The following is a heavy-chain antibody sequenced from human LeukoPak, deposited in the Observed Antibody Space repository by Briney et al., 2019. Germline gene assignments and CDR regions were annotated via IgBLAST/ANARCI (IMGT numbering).Heavy chain of an antibody. CDR1: GFTFSSYA. Sequence: PGGSLRLSCSASGFTFSSYAMHWVRQAPGKGLEYVSAISSSGGSTYYADSVKGRFTISRDNSKNTLYLQMSSLRAEDTAVYYCVKEAYGDYGGYYFDYWGQGTLVTVSS. V-gene: IGHV3-64D*09. D-gene: IGHD4-17*01. J-gene: IGHJ4*02. CDR2: ISSSGGST. CDR3: VKEAYGDYGGYYFDY.